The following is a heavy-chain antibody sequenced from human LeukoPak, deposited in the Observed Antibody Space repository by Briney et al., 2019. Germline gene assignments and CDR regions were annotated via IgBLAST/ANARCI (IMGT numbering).Heavy chain of an antibody. CDR1: GFTFSYFW. D-gene: IGHD3-22*01. Sequence: GGSLRLSCAASGFTFSYFWMSWVRQAPGKGLEWLANIKEDGSEKYYVDSVKGRFTISRDSAKNSLYLQMNSLRAEDTAVYYCAREYYYDSSGYGSFGYWGQGTLVTVSS. J-gene: IGHJ4*02. CDR3: AREYYYDSSGYGSFGY. V-gene: IGHV3-7*01. CDR2: IKEDGSEK.